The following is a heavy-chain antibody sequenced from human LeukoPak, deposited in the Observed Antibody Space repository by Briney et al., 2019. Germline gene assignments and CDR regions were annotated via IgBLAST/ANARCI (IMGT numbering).Heavy chain of an antibody. J-gene: IGHJ4*02. Sequence: GASLQISCKGSGSSFTSYWISWVRQLPGKGLGWMGRIDPSDSYTNYSPSFQGHVTISADKSISTAYLQWSSLKASDTAMYYCARDTAIALPARWGQGTLVTVSS. CDR3: ARDTAIALPAR. CDR1: GSSFTSYW. CDR2: IDPSDSYT. V-gene: IGHV5-10-1*01. D-gene: IGHD5-18*01.